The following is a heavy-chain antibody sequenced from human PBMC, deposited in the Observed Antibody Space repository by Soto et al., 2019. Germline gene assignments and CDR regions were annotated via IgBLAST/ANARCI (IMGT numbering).Heavy chain of an antibody. CDR3: ARDFTGWPPDGVDS. CDR1: GYTFTSYG. V-gene: IGHV1-18*01. D-gene: IGHD3-16*01. J-gene: IGHJ4*02. Sequence: ASVKVSCKASGYTFTSYGISWVRQAPGQGLEWMGWISTAHSDIGYAQKFQGRVTMTTDTSTSTAFMEMRSLTSDDTAVYYCARDFTGWPPDGVDSWGQGTLVTVSS. CDR2: ISTAHSDI.